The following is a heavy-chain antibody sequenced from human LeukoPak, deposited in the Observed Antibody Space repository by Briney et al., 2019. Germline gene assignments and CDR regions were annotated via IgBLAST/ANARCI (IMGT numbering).Heavy chain of an antibody. CDR3: ARTRPLTFYYYYYGMDV. Sequence: GASVKVSCKAPGGTFSSYAISWVRQAPGQGLEWMGGIIPIFGTANYAQKFQGRVTITADESTSTAYMELSSLRSEDTAVYYCARTRPLTFYYYYYGMDVWGQGITVTVSS. D-gene: IGHD3-9*01. J-gene: IGHJ6*02. V-gene: IGHV1-69*13. CDR2: IIPIFGTA. CDR1: GGTFSSYA.